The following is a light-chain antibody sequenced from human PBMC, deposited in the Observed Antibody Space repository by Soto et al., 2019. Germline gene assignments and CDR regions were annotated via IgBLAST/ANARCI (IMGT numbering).Light chain of an antibody. CDR2: EVS. J-gene: IGLJ2*01. CDR3: SSYTSSSTLRDVV. Sequence: QSALTQPASVSGSPGQSITISCTGTSSDVGGYNYVSWYQQHPGKAPKLMIYEVSNRPSGVSNRFSGSKSGNTASLTISGLQAEDEAYYYCSSYTSSSTLRDVVFGGGTKLTVL. CDR1: SSDVGGYNY. V-gene: IGLV2-14*01.